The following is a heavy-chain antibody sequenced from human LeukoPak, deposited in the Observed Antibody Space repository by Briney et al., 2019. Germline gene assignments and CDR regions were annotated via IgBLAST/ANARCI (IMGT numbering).Heavy chain of an antibody. CDR3: ARGPHSTSYMDV. V-gene: IGHV4-31*03. Sequence: SETLSLTCTVSGGSISSGGYYWSWIRQPPGKGLEWTGYISYTGSTSYNPSLKSGITISVDTSKNQVSLKVSSVTAADTAVYYCARGPHSTSYMDVWGKGTTVTVSS. CDR1: GGSISSGGYY. CDR2: ISYTGST. J-gene: IGHJ6*03. D-gene: IGHD6-13*01.